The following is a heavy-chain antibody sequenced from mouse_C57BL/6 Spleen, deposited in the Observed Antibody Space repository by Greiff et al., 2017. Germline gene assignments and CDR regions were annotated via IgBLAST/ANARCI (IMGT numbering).Heavy chain of an antibody. J-gene: IGHJ2*01. CDR1: GYTFTSYW. CDR2: IDPSDSET. Sequence: QVQLQQPGAELVRPGSSVKLSCKASGYTFTSYWMHWVQQRPIQGLEWIGNIDPSDSETHYNQKFKDKATLTVDKSSSTAYMQLSSLTSEDSAVYYCERPRGTVVATDFDDWGQGTTLTVSS. V-gene: IGHV1-52*01. D-gene: IGHD1-1*01. CDR3: ERPRGTVVATDFDD.